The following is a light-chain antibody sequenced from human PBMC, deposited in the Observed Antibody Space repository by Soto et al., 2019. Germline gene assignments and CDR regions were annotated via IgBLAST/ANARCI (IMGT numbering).Light chain of an antibody. CDR2: SDN. J-gene: IGLJ3*02. V-gene: IGLV1-44*01. CDR3: AAWDDSLKGLV. CDR1: SSNIGNNY. Sequence: QSVLTQPPSVSAAPGQKVTISCSGSSSNIGNNYVSWYQQLPGTAPKLLIFSDNQRPSGVPDRFSGSKSGTSASLAISGLQSEDEADYHCAAWDDSLKGLVFGGGTKLTVL.